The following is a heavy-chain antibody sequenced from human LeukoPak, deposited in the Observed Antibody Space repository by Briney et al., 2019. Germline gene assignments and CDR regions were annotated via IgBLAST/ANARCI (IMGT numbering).Heavy chain of an antibody. CDR1: GYSFATYW. Sequence: GESLKISCKGSGYSFATYWIAWVRQVPGKGLEWMGIIYPDESNIRYSPSFQGRVTISADKSISTAYLQWRSLKASDTAIYYCARPPSRRYSLSFEYWGQGTLVTVSS. D-gene: IGHD2-15*01. CDR2: IYPDESNI. J-gene: IGHJ4*02. V-gene: IGHV5-51*01. CDR3: ARPPSRRYSLSFEY.